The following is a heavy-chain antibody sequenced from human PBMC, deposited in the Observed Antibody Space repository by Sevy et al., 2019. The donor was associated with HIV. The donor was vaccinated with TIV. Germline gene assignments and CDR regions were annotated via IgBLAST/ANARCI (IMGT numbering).Heavy chain of an antibody. CDR3: XXXXXXXXXXXXXXXXXYYYYMDV. V-gene: IGHV2-5*02. CDR1: GFSLSTSGVG. Sequence: SGPTLVKPTQTLTLTCTFSGFSLSTSGVGVGWIRQPPGKALEWLALIYWDDDKRYSPSLKSRLTITKDTSKNQVVLXXXXXXXXXXXXXXXXXXXXXXXXXXXXXXXXYYYYMDVWGKGTTVTVSS. CDR2: IYWDDDK. J-gene: IGHJ6*03.